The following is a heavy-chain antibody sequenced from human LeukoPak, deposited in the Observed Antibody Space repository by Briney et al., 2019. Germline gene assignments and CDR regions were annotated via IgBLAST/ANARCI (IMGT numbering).Heavy chain of an antibody. CDR3: ARGRFLLAY. D-gene: IGHD3-3*02. Sequence: SETLSLTCTVSGGSITSYYWSWIRPPPGKGLEWIGDIYYSGSTNYNPSLKSRVTISVDTSKNQFSLKLSSVTAADTAVYYCARGRFLLAYWGRGTLVTVSS. CDR2: IYYSGST. J-gene: IGHJ4*02. V-gene: IGHV4-59*01. CDR1: GGSITSYY.